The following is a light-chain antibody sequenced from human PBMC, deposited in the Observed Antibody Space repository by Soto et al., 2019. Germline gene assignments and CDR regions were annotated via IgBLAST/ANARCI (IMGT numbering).Light chain of an antibody. V-gene: IGKV1-5*03. J-gene: IGKJ5*01. CDR1: QSISSW. Sequence: DIQMTQSPSAMSASVGDRVTITCRASQSISSWLAWYQQKPGKAPKLLIYKASSLESGVPSRFSGSGSGTEFTLTSSSLQADDFATYYCQQYKSYPISFSRGTRLEIK. CDR3: QQYKSYPIS. CDR2: KAS.